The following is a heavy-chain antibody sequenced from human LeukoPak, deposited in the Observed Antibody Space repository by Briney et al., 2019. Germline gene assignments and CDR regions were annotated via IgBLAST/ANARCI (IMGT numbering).Heavy chain of an antibody. CDR2: IIPIFGTA. J-gene: IGHJ2*01. D-gene: IGHD3-22*01. CDR1: GGTFSSYA. Sequence: SVKVSCKASGGTFSSYAISWVRQAPGQGLEWMGGIIPIFGTANYAQKFQGRVTITADKSTSTAYMELSSLRSEDTAVYYCARDNYYDSSGYYATAGWYFDLWGRGTLVTVSS. CDR3: ARDNYYDSSGYYATAGWYFDL. V-gene: IGHV1-69*06.